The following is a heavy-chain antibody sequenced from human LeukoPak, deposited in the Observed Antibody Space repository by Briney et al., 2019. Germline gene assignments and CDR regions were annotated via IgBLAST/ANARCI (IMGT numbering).Heavy chain of an antibody. V-gene: IGHV4-39*01. CDR2: ISYTGST. CDR3: ARQGTMTRGGYWLDP. J-gene: IGHJ5*02. Sequence: SETLSLTCTVSGAPITSSNFYWAWIRQPPGKGLESIGSISYTGSTYSNPSLNSRVTISVDTSKNQFSLKLCSVTAADTAMYYCARQGTMTRGGYWLDPWGQGTPVTVSS. D-gene: IGHD3-10*01. CDR1: GAPITSSNFY.